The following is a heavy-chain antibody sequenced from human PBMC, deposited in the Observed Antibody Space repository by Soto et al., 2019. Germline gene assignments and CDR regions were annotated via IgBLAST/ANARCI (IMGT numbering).Heavy chain of an antibody. Sequence: TSEPHSVTCSVSGDYIVDTGGFWNWIHKHPEKALEWLGCIYDTGNTYYNPSLKSRVSISLDTSNNRFSLRPNSVTAADTAVHYCASKRSCFDAYDILVQGTLVTVS. CDR2: IYDTGNT. V-gene: IGHV4-31*02. D-gene: IGHD2-15*01. CDR3: ASKRSCFDAYDI. CDR1: GDYIVDTGGF. J-gene: IGHJ3*02.